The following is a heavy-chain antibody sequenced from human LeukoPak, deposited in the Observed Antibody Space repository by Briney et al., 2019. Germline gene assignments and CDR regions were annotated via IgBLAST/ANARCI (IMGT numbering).Heavy chain of an antibody. Sequence: GGSLRLSXAASGFIVRSNYMSWVRQAPGKGLEWVSVIYSGGSTYYADSVKGRFTISRDNSKNTLYLQMNSLRAEDTAVYYCARLRPPGYYDSSDYNFDYWGQGTLVTVSS. CDR2: IYSGGST. CDR1: GFIVRSNY. J-gene: IGHJ4*02. CDR3: ARLRPPGYYDSSDYNFDY. D-gene: IGHD3-22*01. V-gene: IGHV3-66*02.